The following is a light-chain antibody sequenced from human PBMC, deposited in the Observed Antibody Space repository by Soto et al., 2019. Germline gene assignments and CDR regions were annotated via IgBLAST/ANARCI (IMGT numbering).Light chain of an antibody. CDR3: QKYGSSPYT. V-gene: IGKV3-20*01. Sequence: EIVLTQSPGTLSLSPVERATLSCRASQSVSSSYLAWYHQKPGKAPRLLIYGASSRATGIPDRFTGSGSGTNFTIPISSLVPEDVAVYYCQKYGSSPYTFGQGTKLEIK. CDR1: QSVSSSY. CDR2: GAS. J-gene: IGKJ2*01.